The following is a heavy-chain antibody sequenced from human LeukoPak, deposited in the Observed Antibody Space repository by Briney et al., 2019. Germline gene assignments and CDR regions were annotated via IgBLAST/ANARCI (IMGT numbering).Heavy chain of an antibody. V-gene: IGHV3-30-3*01. J-gene: IGHJ3*02. CDR3: ARGYYYDSSGYYVAFDI. CDR1: GFTFSSYA. CDR2: ISYDGSNK. Sequence: PGGSLRLSCAASGFTFSSYAMHWVRQAPGKGLEWVAVISYDGSNKYYADSVKGRFTISRDNSKNTLYLQMNSLRAEDTAVYYCARGYYYDSSGYYVAFDIWGQGTMVTVSS. D-gene: IGHD3-22*01.